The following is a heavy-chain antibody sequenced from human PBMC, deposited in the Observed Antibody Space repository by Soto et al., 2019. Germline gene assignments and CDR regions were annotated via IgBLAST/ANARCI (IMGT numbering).Heavy chain of an antibody. Sequence: QVQLVESGGGVVQPGGSLTLSCAASGFTFNNYGMHWVRQAPGKGLEWVIVISFDGRNTYYADSVKGRFTISRDNSKTALLLHMTSLRAEDTAVYYCAKQTGSWSYYSVGSGGHFDHWGQGTLVTVSS. CDR3: AKQTGSWSYYSVGSGGHFDH. V-gene: IGHV3-30*18. D-gene: IGHD3-10*01. CDR2: ISFDGRNT. CDR1: GFTFNNYG. J-gene: IGHJ4*02.